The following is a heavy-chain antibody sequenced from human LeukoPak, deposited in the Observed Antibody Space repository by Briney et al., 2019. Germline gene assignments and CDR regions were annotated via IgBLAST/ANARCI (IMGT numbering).Heavy chain of an antibody. V-gene: IGHV3-53*01. CDR1: GFSVSTNY. D-gene: IGHD3-22*01. Sequence: GGSLRLSCAASGFSVSTNYMSWVRQAPGKGLEWVSVIYSGGSTYYADSVKGRFTISRDNSKNTLFLQMSTLRAEDTAVYYCARAQYYFGSSAYYYWGQGTLVTVSS. J-gene: IGHJ4*02. CDR3: ARAQYYFGSSAYYY. CDR2: IYSGGST.